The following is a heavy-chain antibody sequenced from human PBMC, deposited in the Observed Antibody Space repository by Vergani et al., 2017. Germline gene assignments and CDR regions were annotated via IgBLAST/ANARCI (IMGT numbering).Heavy chain of an antibody. Sequence: VQLVESGGGLVKPGGSLRLSCAASGFTFSSYSMNWVRQAPGKGLEWVSYISSSSSTIYYADSVKGRFTISRDNAKNSLYLQMNSLRAEDTAVYYCASPGPAPYDWNGYCYYDMDVWGKGTTVTVSS. CDR1: GFTFSSYS. D-gene: IGHD1-20*01. V-gene: IGHV3-48*01. J-gene: IGHJ6*03. CDR2: ISSSSSTI. CDR3: ASPGPAPYDWNGYCYYDMDV.